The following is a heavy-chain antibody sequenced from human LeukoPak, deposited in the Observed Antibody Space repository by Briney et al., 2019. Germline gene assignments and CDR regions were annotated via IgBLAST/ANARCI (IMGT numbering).Heavy chain of an antibody. V-gene: IGHV1-18*04. CDR2: ISAYNGNT. CDR3: ARDFDGSGMDY. CDR1: GYTFTSYY. D-gene: IGHD3-10*01. Sequence: ASVKVSCKASGYTFTSYYMHWVRQAPGQGLEWMGWISAYNGNTNYAQKLQGRVTMTTDTSTSTAYMELRSLRSDDTAVYYCARDFDGSGMDYWGQGTLVTVSS. J-gene: IGHJ4*02.